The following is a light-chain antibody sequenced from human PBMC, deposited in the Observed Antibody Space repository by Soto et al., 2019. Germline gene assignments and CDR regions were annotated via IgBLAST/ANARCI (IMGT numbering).Light chain of an antibody. V-gene: IGLV2-14*01. Sequence: QSALTQPASVSGSPGQSITISCTGTSSDVGSYNYASWYQLHPGKAPKLMIYEVSNRPSGVSNRFSGSKSGDTASLTISGLQAEDEADHYCSAYTTRTTLYVFGTGTKFTV. CDR3: SAYTTRTTLYV. CDR2: EVS. CDR1: SSDVGSYNY. J-gene: IGLJ1*01.